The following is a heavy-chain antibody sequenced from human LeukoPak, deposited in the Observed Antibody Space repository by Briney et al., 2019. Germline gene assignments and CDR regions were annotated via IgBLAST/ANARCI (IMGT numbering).Heavy chain of an antibody. CDR2: IIPIFGTA. D-gene: IGHD2-2*01. Sequence: SVKVSCKASGGTFSSYALSWVRQAPGQGLEWMGGIIPIFGTANYAQKFQGRVTITTDESTSTAYMELSSLRSEDTAVYYCARGQVVPAAIGLMGAFDIWGQGTMVTVSS. J-gene: IGHJ3*02. CDR3: ARGQVVPAAIGLMGAFDI. CDR1: GGTFSSYA. V-gene: IGHV1-69*05.